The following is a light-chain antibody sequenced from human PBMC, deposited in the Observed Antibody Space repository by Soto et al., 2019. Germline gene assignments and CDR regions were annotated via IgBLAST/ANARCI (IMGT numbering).Light chain of an antibody. CDR2: GAS. J-gene: IGKJ3*01. CDR1: QSVSNNY. Sequence: TVLTQSPGTVSLSPGERATLYCRASQSVSNNYLAWYQQKPGQAPRLLIYGASNRATGIPDRFSGSGSGTDFTLTISRLEPEDFAVYYCQQYGGSFRVFGPGTKVDIK. CDR3: QQYGGSFRV. V-gene: IGKV3-20*01.